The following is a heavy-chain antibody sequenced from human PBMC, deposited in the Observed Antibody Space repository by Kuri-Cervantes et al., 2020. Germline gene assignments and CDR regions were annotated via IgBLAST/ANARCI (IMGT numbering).Heavy chain of an antibody. CDR2: IDTNNANT. CDR3: ARDGWVTMYHLDS. D-gene: IGHD4-17*01. V-gene: IGHV1-3*04. J-gene: IGHJ4*02. Sequence: ASVKVSCKASGYTFTDYAMHWVRQAPGQRPEWMGWIDTNNANTKYSQKFEGRVTITNDTSARTVDMELSTLRSEDTAVYYCARDGWVTMYHLDSWGQGALVTVSS. CDR1: GYTFTDYA.